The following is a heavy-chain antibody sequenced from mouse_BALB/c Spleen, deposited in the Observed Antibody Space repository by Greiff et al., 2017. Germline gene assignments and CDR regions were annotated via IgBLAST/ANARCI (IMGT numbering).Heavy chain of an antibody. CDR3: ARDRGNYVAMDY. V-gene: IGHV5-4*02. CDR2: ISDGGSYT. Sequence: DVKLVESGGGLVKPGGSLKLSCAASGFTFSDYYMYWVRQTPEKGLEWVATISDGGSYTYYPDSVKGRFTISRDNAKNNLYLQMSSLKSEDTAMYYCARDRGNYVAMDYWGQGTSVTVSS. D-gene: IGHD2-1*01. CDR1: GFTFSDYY. J-gene: IGHJ4*01.